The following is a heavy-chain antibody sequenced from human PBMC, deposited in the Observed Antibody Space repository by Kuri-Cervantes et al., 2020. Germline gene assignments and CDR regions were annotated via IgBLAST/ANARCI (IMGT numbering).Heavy chain of an antibody. Sequence: GESLKISCAASGFTFSSYAMHWVRQAPGKGPEWIAYITSGSGTIYYADSVKGRFIISRDNYQSSLYLQMNSLRDDDTAVYYCARRPPCSGGSCYSGAFDYWGQGTLVTVSS. CDR3: ARRPPCSGGSCYSGAFDY. D-gene: IGHD2-15*01. J-gene: IGHJ4*02. CDR1: GFTFSSYA. CDR2: ITSGSGTI. V-gene: IGHV3-48*02.